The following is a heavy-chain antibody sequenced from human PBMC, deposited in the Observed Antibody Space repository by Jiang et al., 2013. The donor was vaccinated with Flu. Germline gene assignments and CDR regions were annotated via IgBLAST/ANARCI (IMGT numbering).Heavy chain of an antibody. CDR2: IIPIFGTV. CDR1: GDTFSSYT. D-gene: IGHD5-18*01. J-gene: IGHJ6*02. V-gene: IGHV1-69*06. CDR3: AREATIQLWLQGVVGRVHTYYYGMDV. Sequence: QLVESGAEVKKPGSSVKVSCKASGDTFSSYTISWVRQAPGQGLEWMGGIIPIFGTVNFAQKFQGRVTITADKSTSTAYMELSSLRSEDTAMYYCAREATIQLWLQGVVGRVHTYYYGMDVWGQGTTVTVSS.